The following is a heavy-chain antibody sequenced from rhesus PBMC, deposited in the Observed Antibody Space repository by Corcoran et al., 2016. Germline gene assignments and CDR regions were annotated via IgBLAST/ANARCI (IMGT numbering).Heavy chain of an antibody. CDR1: GFPFSSYW. CDR3: AKGGYYGSSYYFDY. J-gene: IGHJ4*01. CDR2: INSGGGRT. V-gene: IGHV3S42*01. Sequence: EVQLVESGGGLAKPGGSLRLSCAASGFPFSSYWMNWVRPSHGKGLDWISAINSGGGRTYYADSVKGRLTISRDNSKNTLSLKMNSLRAEDTAVYYCAKGGYYGSSYYFDYWGQGVLVTVSS. D-gene: IGHD4-29*01.